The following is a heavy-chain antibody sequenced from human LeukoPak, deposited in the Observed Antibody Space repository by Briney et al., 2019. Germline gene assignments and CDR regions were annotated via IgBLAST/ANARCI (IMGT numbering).Heavy chain of an antibody. Sequence: ASVKVSCKASGYTFTSYDINWVRQAPGQGLEWMGWINPNSGGTNYAQKFQGRVTMTRDTSISTAYMELSRLRSDDTAVYYCAREPPYCSGGSCYHSFDYWGQGTLVTVSS. J-gene: IGHJ4*02. CDR3: AREPPYCSGGSCYHSFDY. CDR1: GYTFTSYD. D-gene: IGHD2-15*01. V-gene: IGHV1-2*02. CDR2: INPNSGGT.